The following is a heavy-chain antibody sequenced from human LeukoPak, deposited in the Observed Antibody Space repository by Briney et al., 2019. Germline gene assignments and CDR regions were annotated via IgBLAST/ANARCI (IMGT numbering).Heavy chain of an antibody. CDR3: AKGRGRWLQLVDY. J-gene: IGHJ4*02. V-gene: IGHV3-9*01. D-gene: IGHD5-24*01. CDR1: GFTFDDYA. CDR2: ISWNSGSI. Sequence: GGSLRLFCAASGFTFDDYAMHWVRQAPGKGLEWVSGISWNSGSIGYADSVKGRFTISRDNAKNSLYLQMNSLRAEDTALYYCAKGRGRWLQLVDYWGQGTLVTVSS.